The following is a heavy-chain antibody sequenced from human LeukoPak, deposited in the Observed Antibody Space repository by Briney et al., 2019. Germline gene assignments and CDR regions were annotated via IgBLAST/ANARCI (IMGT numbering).Heavy chain of an antibody. CDR3: ARDKPGVPMNFDY. CDR2: IYHSGST. Sequence: RSSETLSLTCTASGYSISSGYYWGWIRQPPGKGLEWIGSIYHSGSTYYNPSLKSRVTIPVDTSKNQFSLKLSSVTAADTAVYYCARDKPGVPMNFDYWGQGTLVTVSS. CDR1: GYSISSGYY. J-gene: IGHJ4*02. D-gene: IGHD3-10*01. V-gene: IGHV4-38-2*02.